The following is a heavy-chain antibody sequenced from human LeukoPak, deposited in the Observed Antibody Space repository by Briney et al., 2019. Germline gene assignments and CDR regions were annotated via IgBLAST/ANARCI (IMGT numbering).Heavy chain of an antibody. J-gene: IGHJ4*02. D-gene: IGHD1-14*01. Sequence: SETLSLTCAVYGGSFSDYYWSWIRQPPGKGPEWIGEINHSGSANYNPSLKSRVTIFVDTSKNQFSLKLNSVTAADTAVYYCARGRTNRLGYWGRGTLVVVSS. CDR2: INHSGSA. CDR3: ARGRTNRLGY. V-gene: IGHV4-34*01. CDR1: GGSFSDYY.